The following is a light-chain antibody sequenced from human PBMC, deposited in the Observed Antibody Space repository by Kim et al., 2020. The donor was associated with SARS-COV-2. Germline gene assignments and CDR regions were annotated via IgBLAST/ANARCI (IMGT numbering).Light chain of an antibody. J-gene: IGLJ3*02. V-gene: IGLV1-44*01. Sequence: GQRVTMSCSGRRSNIGSNVVNWYQQLPGTAPKLLIHTNNQRPSGVPDRFSGSKSGPSASLAISGLQSEDEADFYCATWDDSLSGWVFGGGTQLTVL. CDR3: ATWDDSLSGWV. CDR1: RSNIGSNV. CDR2: TNN.